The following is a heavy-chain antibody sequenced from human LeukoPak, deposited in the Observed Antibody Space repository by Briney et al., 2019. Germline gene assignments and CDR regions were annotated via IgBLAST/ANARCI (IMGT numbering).Heavy chain of an antibody. D-gene: IGHD2-15*01. Sequence: SETLSLTCTVSGGSISSYYWSWIRQPAGKGLEWIGRIYTSGSTNYNPSLKSRVTMSVDTSKNQFSLKLSSVTAADTAVYYCARESTRSPSDAFDIWGQGTMVTVSS. CDR3: ARESTRSPSDAFDI. CDR1: GGSISSYY. J-gene: IGHJ3*02. V-gene: IGHV4-4*07. CDR2: IYTSGST.